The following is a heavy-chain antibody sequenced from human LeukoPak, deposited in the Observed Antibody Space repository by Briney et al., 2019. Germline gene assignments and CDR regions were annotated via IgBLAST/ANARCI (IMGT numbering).Heavy chain of an antibody. CDR2: INPNSGGT. CDR1: GYTFTGYY. D-gene: IGHD3-22*01. Sequence: ASVKVSCKASGYTFTGYYMHWVRQAPGQGLEWMGWINPNSGGTNYAQEFQGRVTMTRDTSISTAYMELSRLRSDDTAVYYCARVGYYYDSEGDYWGQGTLVTVSS. CDR3: ARVGYYYDSEGDY. J-gene: IGHJ4*02. V-gene: IGHV1-2*02.